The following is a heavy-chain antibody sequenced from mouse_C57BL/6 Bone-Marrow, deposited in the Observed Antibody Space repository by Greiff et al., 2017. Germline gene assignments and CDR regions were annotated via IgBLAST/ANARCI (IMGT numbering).Heavy chain of an antibody. Sequence: VQLQQSGPELVKPGASVKISCKASGYAFSSSWMNWVKQRPGKGLEWIGRIYPGDGDTNYNGKFKGKATLTADKSSSTAYMQLSSLTSEDSAVXFCARQLRLGAMDYWGQGTSVTVSS. D-gene: IGHD3-2*02. CDR1: GYAFSSSW. J-gene: IGHJ4*01. V-gene: IGHV1-82*01. CDR2: IYPGDGDT. CDR3: ARQLRLGAMDY.